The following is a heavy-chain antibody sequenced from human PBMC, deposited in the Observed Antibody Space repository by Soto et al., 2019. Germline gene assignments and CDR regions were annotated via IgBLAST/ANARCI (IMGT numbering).Heavy chain of an antibody. J-gene: IGHJ5*02. Sequence: SQTFSLTCSISGASVSSNIAAWNCIRQSPSRGLEWLGRTYYRSKWYNDYAVSVKSRITINPDTSKNQFSLQLNSVTPEDTAVYYCERAAYYSSSSFWFEPWGQGTLVTVSS. D-gene: IGHD6-6*01. CDR2: TYYRSKWYN. V-gene: IGHV6-1*01. CDR1: GASVSSNIAA. CDR3: ERAAYYSSSSFWFEP.